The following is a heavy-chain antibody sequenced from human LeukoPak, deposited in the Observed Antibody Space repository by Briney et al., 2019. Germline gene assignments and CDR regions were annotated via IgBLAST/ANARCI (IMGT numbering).Heavy chain of an antibody. J-gene: IGHJ4*02. Sequence: PSETLSLTCTVSGGSISSSSYYWSWIRQPPQKGLEWIAYIYYGGSTNYNPSLKSRVTLSVDTSKNQFSLKLSSVTAADTAVYYCARGLIAAREYYFDSWGQGTLVTVSS. V-gene: IGHV4-61*01. CDR2: IYYGGST. CDR3: ARGLIAAREYYFDS. D-gene: IGHD6-6*01. CDR1: GGSISSSSYY.